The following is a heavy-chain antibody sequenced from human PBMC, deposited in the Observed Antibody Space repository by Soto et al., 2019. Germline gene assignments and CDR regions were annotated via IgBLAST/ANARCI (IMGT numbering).Heavy chain of an antibody. V-gene: IGHV2-70*11. CDR2: IDWDDDK. CDR1: GFSLSTSGMC. J-gene: IGHJ6*03. Sequence: SGPTLVNPTQTLTLTCTFSGFSLSTSGMCVSWIRQPPGKALEWLARIDWDDDKYYSTSLKTRLTISKDTSKNQVVLTMTNMDPVDTATYYCAFERDYVYYWDTYYYYHLDFWGIGTTVTGSS. CDR3: AFERDYVYYWDTYYYYHLDF. D-gene: IGHD4-17*01.